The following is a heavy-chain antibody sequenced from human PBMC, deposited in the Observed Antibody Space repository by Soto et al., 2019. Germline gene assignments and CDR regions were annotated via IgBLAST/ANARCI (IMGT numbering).Heavy chain of an antibody. V-gene: IGHV4-39*07. CDR1: GGSISSSSYY. D-gene: IGHD4-17*01. Sequence: SETLSLTCTVSGGSISSSSYYWGWIRQPPGKGLEWIGSIYCSGSTYYNPSLKSRVTISVDTSKNQFSLKLSSVTAADTAVYYCARTTTVVQLYYYYGMDVWGQGTTVTVSS. CDR3: ARTTTVVQLYYYYGMDV. J-gene: IGHJ6*02. CDR2: IYCSGST.